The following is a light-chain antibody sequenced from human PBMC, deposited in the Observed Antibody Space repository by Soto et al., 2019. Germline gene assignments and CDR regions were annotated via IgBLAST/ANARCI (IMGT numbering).Light chain of an antibody. CDR2: EVS. CDR3: NSYTGSTTVV. V-gene: IGLV2-14*01. CDR1: NSDVGAFEY. J-gene: IGLJ2*01. Sequence: QSVLTQPASVSGSHGQSITISCTGTNSDVGAFEYVSWYQQHPGKAPKILIYEVSNRPSGVSNRFSGSKSGNTASLTISGLQAEDEADYYCNSYTGSTTVVFGGGTKLTVL.